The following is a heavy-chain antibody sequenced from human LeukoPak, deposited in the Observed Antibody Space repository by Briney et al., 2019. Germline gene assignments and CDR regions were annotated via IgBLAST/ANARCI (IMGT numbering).Heavy chain of an antibody. CDR3: ARGVAVVPATQYYFDY. CDR2: IYYSGST. CDR1: GGSISSSGYY. Sequence: WETLSLTCTVSGGSISSSGYYWGWIRQPPGKGLEWIGSIYYSGSTYYNPSLKSRVTISVDTSKNQFSLKLSSVTAADTAVYYCARGVAVVPATQYYFDYWGQGSLVTASS. V-gene: IGHV4-39*01. D-gene: IGHD2-2*01. J-gene: IGHJ4*02.